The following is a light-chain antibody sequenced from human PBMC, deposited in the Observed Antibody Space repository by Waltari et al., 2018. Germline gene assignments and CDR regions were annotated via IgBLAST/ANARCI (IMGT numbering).Light chain of an antibody. V-gene: IGKV3-20*01. J-gene: IGKJ1*01. CDR1: QSISKY. CDR3: QHYVTLPVT. Sequence: CMTSQSISKYLVWYQQRPGQTPRLLIYHASSRATVIPDRFSGSGSGTDFSLTISRLEPEDFAVYYCQHYVTLPVTFGQGTKVEIK. CDR2: HAS.